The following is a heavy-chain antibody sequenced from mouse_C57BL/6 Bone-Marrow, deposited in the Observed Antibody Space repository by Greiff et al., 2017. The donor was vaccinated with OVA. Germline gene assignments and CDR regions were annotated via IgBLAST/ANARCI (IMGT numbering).Heavy chain of an antibody. V-gene: IGHV1-81*01. Sequence: VMLVESGAELARPGASVKLSCKASGYTFTSYGISWVKQRTGQGLEWIGEIYPRSGNTYYNEKFKGKATLTADKSSSTAYMELRSLTSEDSAVYFCARSPSGVVEGNAYWGQGTLVTVSA. CDR2: IYPRSGNT. D-gene: IGHD1-1*01. J-gene: IGHJ3*01. CDR1: GYTFTSYG. CDR3: ARSPSGVVEGNAY.